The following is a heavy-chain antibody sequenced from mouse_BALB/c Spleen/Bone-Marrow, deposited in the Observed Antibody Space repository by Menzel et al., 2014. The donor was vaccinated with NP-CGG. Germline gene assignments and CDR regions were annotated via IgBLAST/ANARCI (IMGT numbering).Heavy chain of an antibody. CDR3: ARDSITTVVATDY. Sequence: QVQLQQSGAELVKPGASVKLSCKASGYTFXSYWTHWVKQRPGQGLEWVGEIDPSDSYTNYNQKFKGKATLTVDKSSSTAYMQLSSLTSEDSAVYYCARDSITTVVATDYWGQGTTLTVSS. D-gene: IGHD1-1*01. CDR1: GYTFXSYW. V-gene: IGHV1-69*02. CDR2: IDPSDSYT. J-gene: IGHJ2*01.